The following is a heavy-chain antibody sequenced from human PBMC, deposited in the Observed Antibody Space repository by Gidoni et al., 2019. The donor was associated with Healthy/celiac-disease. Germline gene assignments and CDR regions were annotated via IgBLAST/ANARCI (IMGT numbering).Heavy chain of an antibody. CDR1: GYTFTGYY. CDR3: ARDLPYYDSSGYIDY. Sequence: QVQLVQSGAEVKKPGASVKVSCKASGYTFTGYYMHWVRQAPGQGLEWMGWINPNSGGTNYAQKFQGRVTMTRDTSISTAYMELSRLRSDDTAVYYCARDLPYYDSSGYIDYWGQGTLVTVSS. CDR2: INPNSGGT. J-gene: IGHJ4*02. D-gene: IGHD3-22*01. V-gene: IGHV1-2*02.